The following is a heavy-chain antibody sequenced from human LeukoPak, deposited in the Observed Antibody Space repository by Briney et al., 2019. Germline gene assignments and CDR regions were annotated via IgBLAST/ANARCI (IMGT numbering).Heavy chain of an antibody. CDR3: ARSAYGGDAFDI. Sequence: GGSLRLSSAASGFTFSSYSMNWVRQAPGKGLEWVSSISSSSSYIYYADSVKGRFTISRDNAKNSLYLQMNSLRAEDTAVYYCARSAYGGDAFDIWGQGTMVTVSS. D-gene: IGHD2-21*01. CDR1: GFTFSSYS. J-gene: IGHJ3*02. V-gene: IGHV3-21*01. CDR2: ISSSSSYI.